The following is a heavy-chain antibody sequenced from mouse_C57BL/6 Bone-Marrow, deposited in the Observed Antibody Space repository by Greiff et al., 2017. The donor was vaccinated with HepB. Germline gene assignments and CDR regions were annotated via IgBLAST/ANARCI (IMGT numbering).Heavy chain of an antibody. V-gene: IGHV5-17*01. J-gene: IGHJ3*01. CDR2: ISSGSSTI. CDR1: GFTFSDYG. D-gene: IGHD1-1*01. Sequence: EVQGVESGGGLVKPGGSLKLSCAASGFTFSDYGMHWVRQAPEKGLEWVAYISSGSSTIYYADTVKGRFTISRENAKNTLFLQMTSLRSEDTAMYYCKGRNYYYGSSPWFAYWGQGTLVTVSA. CDR3: KGRNYYYGSSPWFAY.